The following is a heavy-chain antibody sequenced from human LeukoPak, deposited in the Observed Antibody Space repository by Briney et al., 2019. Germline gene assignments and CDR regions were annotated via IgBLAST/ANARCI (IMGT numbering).Heavy chain of an antibody. Sequence: ASVKVSCKASGYSFTSYGITWARQAPGQGLEWMGWISAYNGNTNYAQKLQGRVTMTTDTPTSTAYMELRSLRSDDTAVYYCARGFTYYYDSSGYPILGYWGQGTLVTVSS. CDR3: ARGFTYYYDSSGYPILGY. V-gene: IGHV1-18*01. D-gene: IGHD3-22*01. CDR2: ISAYNGNT. CDR1: GYSFTSYG. J-gene: IGHJ4*02.